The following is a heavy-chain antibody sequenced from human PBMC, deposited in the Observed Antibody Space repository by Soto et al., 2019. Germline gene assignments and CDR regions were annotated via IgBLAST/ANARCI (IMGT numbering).Heavy chain of an antibody. CDR2: IHSDGITT. D-gene: IGHD1-1*01. J-gene: IGHJ3*01. CDR3: ATGPTPDFAF. V-gene: IGHV3-74*01. Sequence: GGSLRFSCAASGFTFSTYWMHWVRQAPGRGLVWVSRIHSDGITTLYADSVTGRFTISRDNAKNTVFLQMNSLRAEDTAVYYCATGPTPDFAFWGRGTMVTVSS. CDR1: GFTFSTYW.